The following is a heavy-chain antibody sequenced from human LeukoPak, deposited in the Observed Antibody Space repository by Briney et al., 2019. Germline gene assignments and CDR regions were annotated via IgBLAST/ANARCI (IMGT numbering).Heavy chain of an antibody. J-gene: IGHJ6*03. V-gene: IGHV4-4*02. Sequence: PSETLSLTCAVSGGSISSSNWWSCVRQPPGKGLEWIGEIYHSGRTTYNPSLKSRATISVDPPKNPFSLKLSSVTAADPAAYFFAGDSPVDTAMVTGYYYYMDVWGKGTTVTISS. CDR3: AGDSPVDTAMVTGYYYYMDV. CDR2: IYHSGRT. CDR1: GGSISSSNW. D-gene: IGHD5-18*01.